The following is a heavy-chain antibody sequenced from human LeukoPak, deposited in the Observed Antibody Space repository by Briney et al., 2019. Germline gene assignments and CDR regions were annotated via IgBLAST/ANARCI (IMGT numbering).Heavy chain of an antibody. CDR1: GFTFDDYA. Sequence: GRSLRLSCAASGFTFDDYAMHWVRQAPGKGLEWVSGISWNSGSIGYADSVKGRFTISRDNAKNSLYLQMNSLRAEDTALYYCAKGSGWYPEPNNWFDPWGQGTLVTVSS. V-gene: IGHV3-9*01. CDR3: AKGSGWYPEPNNWFDP. J-gene: IGHJ5*02. CDR2: ISWNSGSI. D-gene: IGHD6-13*01.